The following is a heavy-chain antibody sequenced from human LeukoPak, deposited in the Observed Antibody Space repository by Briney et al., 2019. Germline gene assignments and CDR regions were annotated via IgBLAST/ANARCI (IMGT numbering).Heavy chain of an antibody. CDR2: IYYSGST. J-gene: IGHJ5*02. CDR3: ARTFSGYDFWSGYSTENNWFDL. D-gene: IGHD3/OR15-3a*01. Sequence: SETLSLTCTVSGGSISSGDYYWSWIRQPPGKGLEWIGYIYYSGSTYYNPSLKSRVTISVDTSKNQFSLKLSSVTAADTAVYYCARTFSGYDFWSGYSTENNWFDLWGQGTLVTVSS. V-gene: IGHV4-30-4*08. CDR1: GGSISSGDYY.